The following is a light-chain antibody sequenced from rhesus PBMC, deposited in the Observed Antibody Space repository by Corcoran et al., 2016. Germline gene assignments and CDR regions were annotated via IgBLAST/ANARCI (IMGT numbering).Light chain of an antibody. CDR3: QQHDSSPWT. CDR1: QGINDW. V-gene: IGKV1-69*01. CDR2: STS. Sequence: DIRMTQSPSSLSASVGDRVIITCRASQGINDWLAWYQQKPGKAPNLLIYSTSTLETGVPSRFSGNGAGTNFTLTISSLQPEDFATYYCQQHDSSPWTFGQGTKVEI. J-gene: IGKJ1*01.